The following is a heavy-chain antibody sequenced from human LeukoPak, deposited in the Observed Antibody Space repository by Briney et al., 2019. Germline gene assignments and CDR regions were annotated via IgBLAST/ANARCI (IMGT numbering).Heavy chain of an antibody. J-gene: IGHJ5*02. D-gene: IGHD3-22*01. V-gene: IGHV3-23*01. CDR3: AKRGLVGSSGFKNNWFDP. Sequence: GGSLRLSCAASGFIFSNYAMSWVRQAPGKGLEWVSAVSGSGDSTYYADSVKGRFTISRDNSKNTLYLQMNSLRAEDSAIYYCAKRGLVGSSGFKNNWFDPWGQGTLVTVSS. CDR2: VSGSGDST. CDR1: GFIFSNYA.